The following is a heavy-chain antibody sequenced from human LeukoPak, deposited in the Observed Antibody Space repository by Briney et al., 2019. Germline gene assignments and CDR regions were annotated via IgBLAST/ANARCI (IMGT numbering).Heavy chain of an antibody. D-gene: IGHD3-3*01. Sequence: PGGSLRLSCAASGFTFSNNWMNWVRQASGKGLVWVSRISGDGSSTDYADSVKGRAIVSRDNAKNTLYLQMNSLRAEDTAVYYCVIQISGVVYWGQGTLVTVSS. CDR2: ISGDGSST. CDR1: GFTFSNNW. CDR3: VIQISGVVY. V-gene: IGHV3-74*01. J-gene: IGHJ4*02.